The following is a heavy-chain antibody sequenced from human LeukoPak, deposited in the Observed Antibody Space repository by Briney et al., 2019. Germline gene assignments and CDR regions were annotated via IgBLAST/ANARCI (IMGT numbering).Heavy chain of an antibody. CDR1: GYTFTSYD. CDR3: ARVRTRRWFDP. CDR2: MNPNSDNT. V-gene: IGHV1-8*01. D-gene: IGHD1-14*01. J-gene: IGHJ5*02. Sequence: ASVTVSYKPSGYTFTSYDINWVRQATGQGLEWMGWMNPNSDNTGYAQKFQGRVTMTRNTSISTAYMELSSLRSEDTAVYYCARVRTRRWFDPWGQGTLVTVSS.